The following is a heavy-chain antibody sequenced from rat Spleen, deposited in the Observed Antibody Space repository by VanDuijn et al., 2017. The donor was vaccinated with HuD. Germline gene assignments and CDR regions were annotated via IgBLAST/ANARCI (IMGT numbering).Heavy chain of an antibody. Sequence: EVQLVESGGGLIQPGRSLKLSCAASGFTFSTYDMAWVRQAPTKGLEWVASISYEGSNTYYGDSVKGRFTVSRDNAGSTLYLQMDSLRSEDSATYYCATDGYFDGIYYSVYVMDAWGQGASVTVSS. J-gene: IGHJ4*01. D-gene: IGHD1-12*02. CDR2: ISYEGSNT. V-gene: IGHV5S23*01. CDR1: GFTFSTYD. CDR3: ATDGYFDGIYYSVYVMDA.